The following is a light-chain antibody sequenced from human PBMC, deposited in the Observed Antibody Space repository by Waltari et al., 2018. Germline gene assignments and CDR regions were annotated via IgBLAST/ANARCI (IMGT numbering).Light chain of an antibody. CDR1: QCISSW. Sequence: DIEMAQSPSTLSASVGHRVTITCRASQCISSWLAWYQQKPGKAPKLLIYKASSLLTGVPSRFSGSGSGTEFTLTISSLQSDDFATFYCLHYNSYPRTFGQGTKVEIK. V-gene: IGKV1-5*03. CDR2: KAS. J-gene: IGKJ1*01. CDR3: LHYNSYPRT.